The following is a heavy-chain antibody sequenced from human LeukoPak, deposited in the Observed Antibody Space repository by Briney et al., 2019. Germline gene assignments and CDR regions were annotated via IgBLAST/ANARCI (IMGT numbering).Heavy chain of an antibody. CDR1: GFTFSDYY. CDR3: ARIRSSGGVFDY. J-gene: IGHJ4*02. CDR2: IGSSGGHT. D-gene: IGHD3-16*01. Sequence: GGSLRLSCAASGFTFSDYYMSWIRQTPGKGLEWISYIGSSGGHTNYADSVRGRFTISRDNAKNSLYLQMNSLRAEDTAVYYCARIRSSGGVFDYWGQGTLVTVSS. V-gene: IGHV3-11*03.